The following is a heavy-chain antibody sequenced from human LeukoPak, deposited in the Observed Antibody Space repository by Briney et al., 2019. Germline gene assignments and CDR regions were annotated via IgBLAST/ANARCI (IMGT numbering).Heavy chain of an antibody. D-gene: IGHD4-23*01. CDR1: GFTFSSYA. CDR3: AKDGSYGGEFDY. CDR2: ISGSGGST. J-gene: IGHJ4*02. Sequence: PGGSLRLSCAASGFTFSSYAMSWVRQAPGKGLERVSAISGSGGSTYYADSVKGRFTISRDNSKNTLYLQMNSLRAKDTAVYYCAKDGSYGGEFDYWGQGTLVTVSS. V-gene: IGHV3-23*01.